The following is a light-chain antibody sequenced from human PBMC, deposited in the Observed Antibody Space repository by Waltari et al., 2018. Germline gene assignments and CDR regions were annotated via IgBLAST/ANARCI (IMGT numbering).Light chain of an antibody. CDR2: AAS. V-gene: IGKV1-8*01. Sequence: AIRMTQSPPSLSVSTRDRVTIPCRASQCISSYLAWYHQKPGKAPQPLIYAASTLQNVVPSRFSGSGSGTDFTLTISCLQSEDFATYYCQQYYSYPRTFGQGTKVEIK. CDR3: QQYYSYPRT. CDR1: QCISSY. J-gene: IGKJ1*01.